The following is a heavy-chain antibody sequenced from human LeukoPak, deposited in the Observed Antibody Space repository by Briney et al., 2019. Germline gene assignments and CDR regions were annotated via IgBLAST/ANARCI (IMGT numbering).Heavy chain of an antibody. CDR1: GYTFTSYY. CDR3: ARDTRPPYYDFWSGYYTGGGYNWFDP. Sequence: GASVKVSCKASGYTFTSYYMHWVRQAPGQGLEWMGIINPSGGSTSYAQKFQGRVTMTRDKSTSTVYMELSSVRSEDTAVYYCARDTRPPYYDFWSGYYTGGGYNWFDPWGQGTLVTVSS. J-gene: IGHJ5*02. CDR2: INPSGGST. V-gene: IGHV1-46*01. D-gene: IGHD3-3*01.